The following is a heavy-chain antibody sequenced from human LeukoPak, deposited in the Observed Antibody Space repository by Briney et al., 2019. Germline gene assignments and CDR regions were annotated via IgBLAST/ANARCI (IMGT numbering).Heavy chain of an antibody. Sequence: PGGSLRLSCVASGFTLSTYGMHWVRQAPGKGLERVAVIWYDGSNKYHADSVKGRFTISRDNSKNTLYLQMNSLRAEDTALYYCARILVGATSFDYWGQGTLVTVSS. CDR3: ARILVGATSFDY. V-gene: IGHV3-33*01. CDR2: IWYDGSNK. D-gene: IGHD1-26*01. CDR1: GFTLSTYG. J-gene: IGHJ4*02.